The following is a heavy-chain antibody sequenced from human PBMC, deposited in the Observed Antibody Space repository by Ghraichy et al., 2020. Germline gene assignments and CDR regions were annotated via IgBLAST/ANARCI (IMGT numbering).Heavy chain of an antibody. CDR3: ARGSRVVRFYYYGMDV. J-gene: IGHJ6*02. V-gene: IGHV3-48*02. CDR1: GFTFSSYS. D-gene: IGHD4-23*01. Sequence: GESLNISCVGSGFTFSSYSLNWVRQSPGKGLEWVSYITSSSRNTFYADSVKGRFTISRDNAQNSLSLQMNSLRDEDTAVYYCARGSRVVRFYYYGMDVWGQGTTVTVSS. CDR2: ITSSSRNT.